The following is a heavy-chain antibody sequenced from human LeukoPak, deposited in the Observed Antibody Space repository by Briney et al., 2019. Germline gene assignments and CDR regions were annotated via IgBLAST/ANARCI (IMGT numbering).Heavy chain of an antibody. J-gene: IGHJ4*02. CDR1: GYTFTDYY. CDR2: INPNSGGT. D-gene: IGHD1-26*01. V-gene: IGHV1-2*02. CDR3: AKEGPLVGATHLVDY. Sequence: ASVKVSCKASGYTFTDYYMHWVRQAPGQGLEWMGWINPNSGGTNYAQKFQGRVTMTRDTSISTAYMELSSLRSDDTAVYYCAKEGPLVGATHLVDYWGQGALVTVSS.